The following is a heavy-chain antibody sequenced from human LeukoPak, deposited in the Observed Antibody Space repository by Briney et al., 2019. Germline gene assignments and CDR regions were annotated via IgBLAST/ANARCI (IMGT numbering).Heavy chain of an antibody. D-gene: IGHD1-26*01. J-gene: IGHJ4*02. CDR3: ARGNGGGSYYGSVVY. Sequence: GASVKVSCKASGYTFTGYYMHWVRQAPGQGLEWMGWINPNSGGTNYAQKFQGRVTMTRDTSISTAYMELSRLRSDDTAVYYCARGNGGGSYYGSVVYWGQGTLVTVSS. V-gene: IGHV1-2*02. CDR1: GYTFTGYY. CDR2: INPNSGGT.